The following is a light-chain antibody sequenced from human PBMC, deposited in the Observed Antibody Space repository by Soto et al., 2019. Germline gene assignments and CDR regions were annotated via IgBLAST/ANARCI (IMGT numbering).Light chain of an antibody. CDR2: EGS. V-gene: IGLV2-23*01. CDR3: CSHEGRTL. Sequence: QSALTQPASVSGSRGQSITISCTGTSSDVGSYNLVSWYQQHPGKAPKLMIYEGSKRPSGVSNRLSDSKFGNTASLTISGLQAEDEADYYWCSHEGRTLFGGGTNLTVL. CDR1: SSDVGSYNL. J-gene: IGLJ2*01.